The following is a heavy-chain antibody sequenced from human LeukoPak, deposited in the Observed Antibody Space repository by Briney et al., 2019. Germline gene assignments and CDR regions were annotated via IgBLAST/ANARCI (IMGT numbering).Heavy chain of an antibody. V-gene: IGHV4-34*01. CDR1: GGSFSGYY. J-gene: IGHJ4*02. Sequence: SETLSLTCAVYGGSFSGYYWSWIRQPPGKGLEWTGEINHSGSTNYNPSLKSRVTISVDTSKNQFSLKLSSVTAADTAVYYCARATGYSSSWYRRYYFDYWGQGTLVTVSS. D-gene: IGHD6-13*01. CDR3: ARATGYSSSWYRRYYFDY. CDR2: INHSGST.